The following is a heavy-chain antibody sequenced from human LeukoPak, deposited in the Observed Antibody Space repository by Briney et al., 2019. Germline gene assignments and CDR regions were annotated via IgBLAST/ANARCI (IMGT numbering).Heavy chain of an antibody. CDR2: ISGSGGST. CDR1: GFTFSSYA. J-gene: IGHJ5*02. V-gene: IGHV3-23*01. D-gene: IGHD3-22*01. CDR3: AKDGRGYYDSSGFPNWFDP. Sequence: QPGGSLRLSCAASGFTFSSYAMSWVRQAPGKGLEWVSAISGSGGSTYYADSVKGRFTISRDNSKNTLYLQMNNLRAEDTAVYYCAKDGRGYYDSSGFPNWFDPWGQGTLVTVSS.